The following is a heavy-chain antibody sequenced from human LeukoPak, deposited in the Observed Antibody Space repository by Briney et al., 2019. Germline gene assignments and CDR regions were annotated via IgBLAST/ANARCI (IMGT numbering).Heavy chain of an antibody. CDR1: GGSISSYY. J-gene: IGHJ4*02. CDR2: IYYSGST. D-gene: IGHD6-6*01. CDR3: ARATFSSSPYFDY. Sequence: PSETLSLTCTVSGGSISSYYWSWIRQPPGKGLEWIGYIYYSGSTNYNPSLKSRVTISVDTSKNQFSLKLSSVTAADTAVYYCARATFSSSPYFDYWGQGTLVTVSS. V-gene: IGHV4-59*01.